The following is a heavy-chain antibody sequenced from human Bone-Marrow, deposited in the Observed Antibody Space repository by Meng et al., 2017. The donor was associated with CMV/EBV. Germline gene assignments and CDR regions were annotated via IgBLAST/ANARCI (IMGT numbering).Heavy chain of an antibody. CDR3: ARDEYYDFWSGYYTGIGYYGMDV. Sequence: SETLSLTCTVPGGSVSSGSYYWSWIRQPPGKGLEWIGYIYYSGSTNYNPSLKSRVTISVDTSKNQFSLKLSSVTAADTAVYYCARDEYYDFWSGYYTGIGYYGMDVWGQGTTVTVSS. J-gene: IGHJ6*02. CDR2: IYYSGST. D-gene: IGHD3-3*01. V-gene: IGHV4-61*01. CDR1: GGSVSSGSYY.